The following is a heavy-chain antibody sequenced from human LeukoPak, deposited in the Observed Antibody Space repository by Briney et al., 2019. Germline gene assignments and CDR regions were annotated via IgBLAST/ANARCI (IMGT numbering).Heavy chain of an antibody. CDR1: GYTFTSYG. D-gene: IGHD3-10*01. CDR3: ARDLYYGSGSYQPPHDAFDI. Sequence: GASVKVSFKASGYTFTSYGISWVRQAPGQGLEWMGWISAYNGNTNYAQKLQGRVTMTTDTSTSTAYMELRSLRSDDTAVYYCARDLYYGSGSYQPPHDAFDIWGQGTMVTVSS. V-gene: IGHV1-18*01. J-gene: IGHJ3*02. CDR2: ISAYNGNT.